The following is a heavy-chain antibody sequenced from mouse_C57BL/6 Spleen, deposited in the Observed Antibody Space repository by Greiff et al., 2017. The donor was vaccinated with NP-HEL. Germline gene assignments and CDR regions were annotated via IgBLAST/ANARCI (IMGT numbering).Heavy chain of an antibody. V-gene: IGHV5-17*01. CDR1: GFTFSDYG. J-gene: IGHJ4*01. CDR2: ISSDSITI. CDR3: ARPGSGGDY. Sequence: EVQVVESGGGLVKPGGSLKLSCAASGFTFSDYGMHWVRQAPEKGLEWVAYISSDSITIYCADTVKGRFTISRDNAKNTLFLQMTSRRSEDTAMYYCARPGSGGDYWGQRTSVTVSS. D-gene: IGHD1-1*01.